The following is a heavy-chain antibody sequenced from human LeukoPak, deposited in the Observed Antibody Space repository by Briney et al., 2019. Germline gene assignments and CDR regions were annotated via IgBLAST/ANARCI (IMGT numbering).Heavy chain of an antibody. D-gene: IGHD3-10*02. CDR3: AKRIRGITMYDYYMDV. CDR1: GGSISSSNYY. Sequence: SETLSLTCTVSGGSISSSNYYWGWIRQPPGKGLEWIGSIYYSGSTYYNPSLKSRVTISVDTSKNHFSLKLSSVTAADTAVYYCAKRIRGITMYDYYMDVWGKGTTVTISS. CDR2: IYYSGST. J-gene: IGHJ6*03. V-gene: IGHV4-39*01.